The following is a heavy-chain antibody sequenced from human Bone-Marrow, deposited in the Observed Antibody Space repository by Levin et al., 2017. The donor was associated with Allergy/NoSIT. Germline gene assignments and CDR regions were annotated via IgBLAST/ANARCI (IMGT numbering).Heavy chain of an antibody. CDR3: ARVVDSTLWWRGSFDS. CDR1: GYTFTGYY. CDR2: INPNSGDT. J-gene: IGHJ3*02. Sequence: ASVKVSCKASGYTFTGYYIHWVRQAPGQGLEWMGGINPNSGDTKYAQKFQGRVTMARDTSISTAYMELSSLTSDDTAVYYCARVVDSTLWWRGSFDSWGQGTKVIVSS. D-gene: IGHD2-21*01. V-gene: IGHV1-2*02.